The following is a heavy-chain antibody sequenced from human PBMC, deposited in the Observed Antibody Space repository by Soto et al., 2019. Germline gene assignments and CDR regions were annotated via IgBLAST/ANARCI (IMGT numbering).Heavy chain of an antibody. CDR3: ARDVCSGGSCYDAFDI. Sequence: QVQLVQSGAEVKKPGASAKVSCKASGYTFTGYYMHWVRQAPGQGLEWMGWINPNSGGTNYAQKFQGWVTMTRDTSISTAYMELSRLRSDDTAVYYCARDVCSGGSCYDAFDIWGQGTMVTVSS. J-gene: IGHJ3*02. D-gene: IGHD2-15*01. CDR2: INPNSGGT. CDR1: GYTFTGYY. V-gene: IGHV1-2*04.